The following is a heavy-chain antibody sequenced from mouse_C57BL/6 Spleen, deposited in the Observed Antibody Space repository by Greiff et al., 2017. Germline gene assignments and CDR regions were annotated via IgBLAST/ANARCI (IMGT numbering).Heavy chain of an antibody. V-gene: IGHV1-4*01. D-gene: IGHD1-1*01. CDR2: INPSSGYT. Sequence: QVQLQQSGAELARPGASVKMSCKASGYTFTSYTMHWVKQRPGQGLEWIGYINPSSGYTKYNQKFKDKATLTADKSSSTAYMQLSSLTSEDSAVYYCASPPNDGSSSCAYWGQGTLVTVSA. CDR3: ASPPNDGSSSCAY. J-gene: IGHJ3*01. CDR1: GYTFTSYT.